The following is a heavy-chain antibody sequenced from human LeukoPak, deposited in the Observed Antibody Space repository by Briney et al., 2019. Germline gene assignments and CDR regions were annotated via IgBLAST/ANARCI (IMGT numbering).Heavy chain of an antibody. J-gene: IGHJ6*03. D-gene: IGHD2-21*02. CDR2: IYASGST. V-gene: IGHV4-61*02. CDR1: GGSISSTNSY. Sequence: PSETLSLTCTVSGGSISSTNSYWSWVRQPAGKGLEWIGRIYASGSTNYNPSLKSRVTISVNTSNNQFSLKLSSMTAADTAVYYCARNTAGGYYYMDVWGKGTTVTVSS. CDR3: ARNTAGGYYYMDV.